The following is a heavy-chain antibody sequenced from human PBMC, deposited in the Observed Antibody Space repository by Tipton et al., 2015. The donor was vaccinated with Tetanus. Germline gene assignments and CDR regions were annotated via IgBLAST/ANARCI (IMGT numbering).Heavy chain of an antibody. Sequence: QVQLVQSGGGVVQPGRSLRLSCAASGFTSRNYGMHWVRQAPGKGLEWLAVIWYDGSDKYYADSVKGRVTMSRDNPKNMLYLQMNSLRAEDTAVYYCARETRFNLYYVDSWGQGTLVTVSS. CDR1: GFTSRNYG. D-gene: IGHD3-16*01. J-gene: IGHJ4*02. CDR3: ARETRFNLYYVDS. CDR2: IWYDGSDK. V-gene: IGHV3-33*01.